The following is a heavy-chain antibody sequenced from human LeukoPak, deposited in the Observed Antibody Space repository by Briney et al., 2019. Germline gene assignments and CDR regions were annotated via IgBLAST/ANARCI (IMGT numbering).Heavy chain of an antibody. J-gene: IGHJ4*02. D-gene: IGHD3-22*01. CDR1: GYCFSSYW. CDR2: IDPSDSYT. V-gene: IGHV5-10-1*01. Sequence: GESLKISCKGSGYCFSSYWISWVRQMPGKGLEWMGSIDPSDSYTNCSPSFQGHVTISTDKSISTAYLQWSSLRASDTAMYYCARNRYYYDFSGYYVDYWGQGTLVTVSS. CDR3: ARNRYYYDFSGYYVDY.